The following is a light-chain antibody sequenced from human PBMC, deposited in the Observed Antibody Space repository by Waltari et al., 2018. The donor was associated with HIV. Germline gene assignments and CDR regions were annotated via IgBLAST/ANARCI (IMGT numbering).Light chain of an antibody. J-gene: IGKJ1*01. V-gene: IGKV2-24*01. CDR3: MQATQFPRT. CDR2: NIY. Sequence: VLTQHPLISTVALGPSASISCRSSASLEHADGGIYLSLLHQRPGQPPRLLLYNIYNRFSGVPDRFIGSGSGTDFTLKINRVEPEDVGVYYCMQATQFPRTLGPGTRVEI. CDR1: ASLEHADGGIY.